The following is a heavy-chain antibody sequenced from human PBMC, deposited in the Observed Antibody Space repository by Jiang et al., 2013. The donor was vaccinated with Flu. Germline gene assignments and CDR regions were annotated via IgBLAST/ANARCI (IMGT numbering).Heavy chain of an antibody. Sequence: LLKPSETLSLTCAVYGGSFSGYYWSWIRQPPGKGLEWIGEINHSGSTNYNPSLKSRVTISVDTSKNQFSLKLSSVTAADTAVYYCARGRRYYYDSSGWGNWFDPWGQGTLVTVSS. D-gene: IGHD3-22*01. CDR3: ARGRRYYYDSSGWGNWFDP. CDR2: INHSGST. V-gene: IGHV4-34*01. J-gene: IGHJ5*02. CDR1: GGSFSGYY.